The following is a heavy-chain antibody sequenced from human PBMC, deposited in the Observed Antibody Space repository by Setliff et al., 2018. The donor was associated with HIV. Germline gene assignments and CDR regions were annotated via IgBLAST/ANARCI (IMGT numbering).Heavy chain of an antibody. V-gene: IGHV5-51*01. CDR3: ARLSKYYDFWTPDS. CDR1: GYTFTNYG. CDR2: IWPVDSDT. D-gene: IGHD3-3*01. J-gene: IGHJ4*02. Sequence: GESLKISCKGSGYTFTNYGVGWVRQIPDEGLEWLGLIWPVDSDTIYNPSFQGQVTLSADKSISTVYLQWSSLRAPDTAMYYCARLSKYYDFWTPDSWGQGTLVTVSS.